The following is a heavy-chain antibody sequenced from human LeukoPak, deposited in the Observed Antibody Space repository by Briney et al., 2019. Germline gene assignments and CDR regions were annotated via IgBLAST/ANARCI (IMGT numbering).Heavy chain of an antibody. CDR3: ASTTMIVVAPFDY. CDR2: ISSSGSTI. D-gene: IGHD3-22*01. CDR1: GFTFSDYY. V-gene: IGHV3-11*01. Sequence: GGSLRLSCAASGFTFSDYYMSWIRQAPGKGLEWVSYISSSGSTIYYADSVKGRFTISRDNAKNSLYLQMNSLRAEDTAAYYCASTTMIVVAPFDYWGQGTLVTVSS. J-gene: IGHJ4*02.